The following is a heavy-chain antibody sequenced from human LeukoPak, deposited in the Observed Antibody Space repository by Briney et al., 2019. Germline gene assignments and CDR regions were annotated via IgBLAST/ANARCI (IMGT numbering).Heavy chain of an antibody. J-gene: IGHJ4*02. CDR2: ISGSGGST. CDR1: GFTFKSYT. V-gene: IGHV3-23*01. Sequence: GGSLRLSCAASGFTFKSYTMIWVRQAPGRGLEWVSAISGSGGSTYYADCVKGQFTISRENSKNTLYLQMNSLRAEDTAVYYCAKDRWMDRAMVSDFDYWGQGTLVTVSS. CDR3: AKDRWMDRAMVSDFDY. D-gene: IGHD5-18*01.